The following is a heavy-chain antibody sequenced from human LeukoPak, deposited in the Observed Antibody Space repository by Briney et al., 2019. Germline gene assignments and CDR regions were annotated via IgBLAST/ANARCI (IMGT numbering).Heavy chain of an antibody. CDR1: GGSISSSSYY. CDR3: ARGGVVPAATGGWFDP. CDR2: IYYSGST. V-gene: IGHV4-39*07. J-gene: IGHJ5*02. D-gene: IGHD2-2*01. Sequence: SETLSLTCTVSGGSISSSSYYWGWIRQPPGKGLEWIRSIYYSGSTYYNPSLKSRVTISVDTSKNQFSLKLSSVTAADTAVYYCARGGVVPAATGGWFDPWGQGTLVTVSS.